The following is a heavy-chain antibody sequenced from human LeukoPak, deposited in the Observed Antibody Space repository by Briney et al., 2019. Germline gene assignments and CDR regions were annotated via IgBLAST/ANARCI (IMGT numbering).Heavy chain of an antibody. Sequence: PGGSLRLSCAASGFTLSTSAMNWVRQAPGKGLEWASAISGSGGRTDYADSVKGRFTISRDNSKNTLYLQMNSLRVEDTAVYYCAKEGKTRNWNYYQAKPVYWGQGTLVTVSS. CDR3: AKEGKTRNWNYYQAKPVY. V-gene: IGHV3-23*01. D-gene: IGHD1-7*01. J-gene: IGHJ4*02. CDR2: ISGSGGRT. CDR1: GFTLSTSA.